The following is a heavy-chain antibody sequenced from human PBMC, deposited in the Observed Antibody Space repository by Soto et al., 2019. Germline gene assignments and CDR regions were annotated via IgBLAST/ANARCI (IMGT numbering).Heavy chain of an antibody. D-gene: IGHD3-10*01. CDR2: IYYSGST. V-gene: IGHV4-39*01. Sequence: SETLSLTCAVSGGSISSGGYYWGWIRQPPGKGLEWIGTIYYSGSTYYNPSLKSRFAISRDNAKNAIFLQMTSLRVDDTAVYFCARGDRGGFDLWGQGTMVTVSS. CDR1: GGSISSGGYY. CDR3: ARGDRGGFDL. J-gene: IGHJ3*01.